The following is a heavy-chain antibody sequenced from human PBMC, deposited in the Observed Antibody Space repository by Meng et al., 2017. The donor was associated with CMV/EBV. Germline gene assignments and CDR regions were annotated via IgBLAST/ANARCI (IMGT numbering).Heavy chain of an antibody. J-gene: IGHJ4*02. CDR1: GGSLSSGDYY. CDR2: IYYSGST. D-gene: IGHD1-14*01. CDR3: ARVTSRVAGAFDY. V-gene: IGHV4-30-4*08. Sequence: QAQLQESGPGLVKPSQTLSLTCTVSGGSLSSGDYYWSWIRQPPGKGLEWIGYIYYSGSTYYNPSLKSRVTISVDTSKNQFSLKLSSVTAADTAVYYCARVTSRVAGAFDYWGQGTLVTVSS.